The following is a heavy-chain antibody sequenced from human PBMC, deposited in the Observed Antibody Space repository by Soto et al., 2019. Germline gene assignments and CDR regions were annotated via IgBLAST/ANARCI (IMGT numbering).Heavy chain of an antibody. Sequence: QVQLQESGPGLVKPSQTLSLTCTVSGGSITSNGDYWSWPRQHPAKGLEWIGYIYYSGTTNYNPSLKSRLTISIDTSKNQFSLRLSSVAAADTAVYYCARATWGSAWFFNLWGRGTLVTVSS. V-gene: IGHV4-31*03. CDR1: GGSITSNGDY. CDR3: ARATWGSAWFFNL. J-gene: IGHJ2*01. D-gene: IGHD7-27*01. CDR2: IYYSGTT.